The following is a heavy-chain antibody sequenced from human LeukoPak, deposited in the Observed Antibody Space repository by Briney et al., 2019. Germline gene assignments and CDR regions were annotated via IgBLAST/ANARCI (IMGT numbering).Heavy chain of an antibody. Sequence: SETLSLTCTVSDTSINTYYWSWIRQPAGKGLEWIGHIYTTGTTKYNPSLKSRVTMSIDTSKNQFSLNLRSVTAADTAVYYCAKVAKYYYGSETYFFFDHWGQGTLVTVSS. CDR2: IYTTGTT. CDR1: DTSINTYY. D-gene: IGHD3-10*01. V-gene: IGHV4-4*07. J-gene: IGHJ4*02. CDR3: AKVAKYYYGSETYFFFDH.